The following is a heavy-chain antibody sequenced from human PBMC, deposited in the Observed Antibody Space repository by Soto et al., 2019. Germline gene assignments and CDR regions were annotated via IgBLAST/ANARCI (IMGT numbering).Heavy chain of an antibody. D-gene: IGHD5-12*01. Sequence: QVQLVQSGAEVKKPGSSVKVSCKASGGTFSSYAISWVRQAPGQGLEWMGGIIPIFGTANYAQKFQGRVTITADESTSTAYMELSSLRSEDTAVYYCARAPLVNIGYNVGGSAFDIWGQGTMVTVSS. J-gene: IGHJ3*02. CDR1: GGTFSSYA. CDR2: IIPIFGTA. CDR3: ARAPLVNIGYNVGGSAFDI. V-gene: IGHV1-69*01.